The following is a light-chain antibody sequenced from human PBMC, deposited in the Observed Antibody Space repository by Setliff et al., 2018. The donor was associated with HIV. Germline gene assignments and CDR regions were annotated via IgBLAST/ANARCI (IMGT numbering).Light chain of an antibody. CDR1: SSDVVGYSH. CDR3: SSYAITNTLP. Sequence: QSVLTQPASVSGSPGQSHTISCTGTSSDVVGYSHVSWYQQHPGKAPKLIIYEGRKRPSGVSNRFSGSKSGNTASRTISGLQAEDEAYYYCSSYAITNTLPFGTGTKVTVL. V-gene: IGLV2-14*01. CDR2: EGR. J-gene: IGLJ1*01.